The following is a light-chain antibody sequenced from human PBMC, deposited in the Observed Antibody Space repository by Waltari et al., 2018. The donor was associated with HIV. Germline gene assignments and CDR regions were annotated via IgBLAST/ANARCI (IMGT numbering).Light chain of an antibody. V-gene: IGKV4-1*01. CDR2: WAS. J-gene: IGKJ1*01. CDR3: QQYFSTPPT. CDR1: RTILFDSNNKNY. Sequence: DIVMTQSPDSLPVSLGERATINCKSSRTILFDSNNKNYLAWYQQKPGQPPKVLIYWASTRESGVPDRFSGSGSGTDFTLTINRLQPEDVAVYYCQQYFSTPPTFGQGTRVGI.